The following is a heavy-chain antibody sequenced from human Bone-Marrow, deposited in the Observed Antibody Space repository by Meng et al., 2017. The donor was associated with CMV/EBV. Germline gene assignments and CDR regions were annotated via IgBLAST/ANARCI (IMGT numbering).Heavy chain of an antibody. V-gene: IGHV4-39*07. CDR3: ARFRGYCRLTSCYADNGLDV. Sequence: SETLSLTCSVSGGSLTRSTYYWAWIRQPPGKGLEWIGTIYYSGSTYYNPSLRSRVTMSLDTSNNQFSLRLSSVNAADTAVYYSARFRGYCRLTSCYADNGLDVWGLGTTVTVSS. J-gene: IGHJ6*02. D-gene: IGHD2-2*01. CDR2: IYYSGST. CDR1: GGSLTRSTYY.